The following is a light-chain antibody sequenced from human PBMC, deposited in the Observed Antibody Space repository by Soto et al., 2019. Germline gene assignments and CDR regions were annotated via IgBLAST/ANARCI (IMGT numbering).Light chain of an antibody. V-gene: IGKV1-5*01. J-gene: IGKJ5*01. CDR3: QQYNNYSPIT. CDR1: QSISVW. CDR2: DAS. Sequence: QMTQSPSTLSASVGDRVTITCRASQSISVWLAWYQQKPGKAPNLLIFDASSLESEVPSRFSGSGSGTEFTLTISSLQPDDFATYYCQQYNNYSPITFGQGTRLEIK.